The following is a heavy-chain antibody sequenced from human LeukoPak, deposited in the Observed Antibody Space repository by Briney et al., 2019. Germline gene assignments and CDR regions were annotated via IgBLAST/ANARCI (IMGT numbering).Heavy chain of an antibody. CDR2: ISAYNGNT. D-gene: IGHD5-12*01. Sequence: ASVKVSCKASGYTFTSYCISWVRQAPGQGLEWMGWISAYNGNTNYAQKLQGRVTMTTDTSTSTAYMELRSLRSDDTAVYYCARAFKSYDPPAYWGQGTLVTVSS. J-gene: IGHJ4*02. CDR3: ARAFKSYDPPAY. CDR1: GYTFTSYC. V-gene: IGHV1-18*01.